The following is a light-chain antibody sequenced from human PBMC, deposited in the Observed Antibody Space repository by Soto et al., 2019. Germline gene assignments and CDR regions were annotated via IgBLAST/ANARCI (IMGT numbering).Light chain of an antibody. CDR2: WAS. CDR3: QQYYGTPT. CDR1: QSVLYSSNNKNY. J-gene: IGKJ2*01. V-gene: IGKV4-1*01. Sequence: DIVMTQSPDSLAVSLGERATINCKSTQSVLYSSNNKNYLAWYQQKPGQPPKLLIYWASTRESGVPDRFSGSGSGTDFTLTISSLQAEDAAVYYCQQYYGTPTFGQGTKLEIK.